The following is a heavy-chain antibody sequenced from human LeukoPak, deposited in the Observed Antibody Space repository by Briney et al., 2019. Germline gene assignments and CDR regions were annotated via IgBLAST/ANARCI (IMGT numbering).Heavy chain of an antibody. Sequence: ASVKVSCKAFGDIFISYYIHWVRQAPGQGLEWMRIINPSGGSTSYAQKFQGRVTMTRDMSTSTVYMELSSLRSEDTAVHYCARDDSGSSWGAFDYWGQGTLVTVSS. CDR3: ARDDSGSSWGAFDY. V-gene: IGHV1-46*01. J-gene: IGHJ4*02. CDR1: GDIFISYY. D-gene: IGHD1-26*01. CDR2: INPSGGST.